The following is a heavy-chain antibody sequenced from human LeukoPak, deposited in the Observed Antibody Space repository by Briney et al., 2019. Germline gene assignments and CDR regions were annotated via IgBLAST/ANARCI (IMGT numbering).Heavy chain of an antibody. CDR3: VQTTGWPGFDY. Sequence: SETLSLTCTVSGGSISSYYWSWIRQPPGKRLEWIGYIYYSGSTNYNPSLKSRVTISVDTSKNQFSLNLTSVTAADTAMYYCVQTTGWPGFDYWGQGILVTVSS. J-gene: IGHJ4*02. V-gene: IGHV4-59*03. CDR2: IYYSGST. CDR1: GGSISSYY. D-gene: IGHD1-1*01.